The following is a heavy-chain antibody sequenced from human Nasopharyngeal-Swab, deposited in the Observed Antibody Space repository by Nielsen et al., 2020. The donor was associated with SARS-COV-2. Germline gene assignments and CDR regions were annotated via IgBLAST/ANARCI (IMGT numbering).Heavy chain of an antibody. D-gene: IGHD5-18*01. J-gene: IGHJ6*02. V-gene: IGHV3-7*01. Sequence: GESLKISCAASGFTFSSYWMSWVRQAPGKGLEWVANIKQDGSEKYYVDSVKGRFTISRDNAKNSLYLQMNSLRAEDTAVYYCARLSAYGYGLEIYYYYYGTDVWGQGTTVTVSS. CDR1: GFTFSSYW. CDR2: IKQDGSEK. CDR3: ARLSAYGYGLEIYYYYYGTDV.